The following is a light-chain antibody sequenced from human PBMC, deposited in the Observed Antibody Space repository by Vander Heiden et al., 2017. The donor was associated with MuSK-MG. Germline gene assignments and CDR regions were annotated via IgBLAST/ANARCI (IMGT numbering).Light chain of an antibody. V-gene: IGKV1-39*01. CDR2: AAS. Sequence: DIQMTQSPSSLSASVGDRVTITCRASQDIARYLNWYQHKPGKAPSLLIYAASSLQSGVPSRFSGSGSSTEFTLTINSLQPEDFATYYCQQSYSSPLTFGGGTEVVI. J-gene: IGKJ4*01. CDR3: QQSYSSPLT. CDR1: QDIARY.